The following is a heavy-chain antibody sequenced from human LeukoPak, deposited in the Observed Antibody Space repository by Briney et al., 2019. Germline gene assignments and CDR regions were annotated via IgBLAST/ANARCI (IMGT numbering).Heavy chain of an antibody. CDR2: ISGSGGST. J-gene: IGHJ4*02. CDR3: AKDIVGATDY. CDR1: GFTFGDYA. D-gene: IGHD1-26*01. V-gene: IGHV3-23*01. Sequence: PGGSLRLSCTASGFTFGDYAMSWVRQAPGKGLEWVSAISGSGGSTYYADSVKGRFTISRDNSKNTLYLQMNSLRAEDTAVYYCAKDIVGATDYWGQGTLVTVSS.